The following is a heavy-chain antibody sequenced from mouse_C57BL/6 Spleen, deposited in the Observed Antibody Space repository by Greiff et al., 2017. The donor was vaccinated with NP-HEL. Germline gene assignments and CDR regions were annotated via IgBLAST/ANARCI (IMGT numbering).Heavy chain of an antibody. CDR2: IRNKANGYTT. V-gene: IGHV7-3*01. J-gene: IGHJ2*01. D-gene: IGHD2-10*01. CDR1: GFTFTDYY. CDR3: ARYTSYFYFDY. Sequence: DVMLVESGGGLVQPGGSLSLSCAASGFTFTDYYMSWVRQPPGKALEWLGFIRNKANGYTTEYSASVKGRFTISRDNSQSILYLQMNALRAEDSATYYCARYTSYFYFDYWGQGTTLTVSS.